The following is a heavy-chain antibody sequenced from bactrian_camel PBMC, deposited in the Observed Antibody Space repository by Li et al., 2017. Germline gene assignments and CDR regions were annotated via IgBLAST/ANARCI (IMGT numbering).Heavy chain of an antibody. Sequence: HVQLVESGGGSTPAGGSLRLSCAASGFTYSVYAMCWFRQAPGKGRDGVAAIDKYGRTTYADSVKGRFSISKDNAKNTLYLQMNSLKPEDTAMYYCAADDCVEGSWPRCDFKYWGQGTQVTVS. CDR3: AADDCVEGSWPRCDFKY. D-gene: IGHD6*01. V-gene: IGHV3S53*01. CDR2: IDKYGRT. J-gene: IGHJ4*01. CDR1: GFTYSVYA.